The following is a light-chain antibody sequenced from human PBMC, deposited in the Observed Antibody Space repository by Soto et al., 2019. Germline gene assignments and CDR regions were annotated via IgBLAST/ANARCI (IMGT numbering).Light chain of an antibody. CDR3: MQTIQLPIN. CDR1: QMLLHSNGNNY. J-gene: IGKJ5*01. V-gene: IGKV2-28*01. CDR2: LGS. Sequence: DIVLTQSPLSLPVTPGEPASISCRSSQMLLHSNGNNYLDWYLQKPGQSPQLLIYLGSTRASGVPDRFSGSGSDTDFTLKITRVEAEDVGIYYCMQTIQLPINCGQGKRRAIK.